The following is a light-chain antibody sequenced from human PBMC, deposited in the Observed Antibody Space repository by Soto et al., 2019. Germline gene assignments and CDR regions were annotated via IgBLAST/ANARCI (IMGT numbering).Light chain of an antibody. Sequence: EIQMTDSPSSLSASVADTVTMTCWASQSIALSVNWYQQKPGKPPNLLIYDASNLESGVPSRFSGSGSGTEFTLTISSLQPDDFATYYCQQYNSYQGTFGQGTKVDIK. CDR3: QQYNSYQGT. CDR2: DAS. J-gene: IGKJ1*01. CDR1: QSIALS. V-gene: IGKV1-5*01.